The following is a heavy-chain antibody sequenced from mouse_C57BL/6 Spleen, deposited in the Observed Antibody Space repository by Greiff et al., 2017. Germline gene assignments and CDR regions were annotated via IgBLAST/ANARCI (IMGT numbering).Heavy chain of an antibody. J-gene: IGHJ4*01. CDR2: IRNKANGYTT. CDR1: GFTFTDYY. CDR3: ARLEDYDDAMDY. Sequence: DVKLVESGGGLVQPGGSLSLSCAASGFTFTDYYMSWVRQPPGKALEWLGFIRNKANGYTTEYSASVKGRFTISRDNSQSILYLQMNALRAEDSATYYCARLEDYDDAMDYWGQGTSVTVSS. D-gene: IGHD2-4*01. V-gene: IGHV7-3*01.